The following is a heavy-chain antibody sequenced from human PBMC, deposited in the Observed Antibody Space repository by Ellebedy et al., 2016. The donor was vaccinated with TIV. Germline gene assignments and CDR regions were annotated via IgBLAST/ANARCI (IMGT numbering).Heavy chain of an antibody. CDR3: ARAGDYYGSGTYHPPGGFDP. D-gene: IGHD3-10*01. Sequence: AASVKVSCKASGYTFTNYGVSWVRQAPGQGLEWIGWISAYNGNTNYAQKFQGRVTMTTDTSTDTAYMELRSLRSDDTAVYYCARAGDYYGSGTYHPPGGFDPWGQGTLVTVSS. J-gene: IGHJ5*02. CDR2: ISAYNGNT. CDR1: GYTFTNYG. V-gene: IGHV1-18*01.